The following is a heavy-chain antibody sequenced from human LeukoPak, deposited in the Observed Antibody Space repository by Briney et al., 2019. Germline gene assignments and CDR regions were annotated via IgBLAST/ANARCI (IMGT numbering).Heavy chain of an antibody. CDR2: ISNRGDYI. V-gene: IGHV3-21*01. Sequence: GGSLRLSCSASGFTFTSYSMNWVRQAPGKGLEWVSSISNRGDYIYYADSVKGRFTISRDNAKNSLYLQMNSLRAEDTAVYYCAREFWELRGPFDYWGQGTLVTVSS. J-gene: IGHJ4*02. CDR3: AREFWELRGPFDY. D-gene: IGHD1-26*01. CDR1: GFTFTSYS.